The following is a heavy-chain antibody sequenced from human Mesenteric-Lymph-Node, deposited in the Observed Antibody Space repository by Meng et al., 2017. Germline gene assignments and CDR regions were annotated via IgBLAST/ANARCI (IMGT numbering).Heavy chain of an antibody. CDR3: ARDSVPRAVRFDP. CDR1: GYTFTGYY. CDR2: INTNSSGT. J-gene: IGHJ5*02. D-gene: IGHD3-10*01. Sequence: QVQLVQSGAELNKPGASVKVSCKASGYTFTGYYMRWVRQAPGQGLEWMGRINTNSSGTNYAQKFQGRVTMTRDTSISTAYMELSRLRSDDTAVYYCARDSVPRAVRFDPWGQGTLVTVSS. V-gene: IGHV1-2*06.